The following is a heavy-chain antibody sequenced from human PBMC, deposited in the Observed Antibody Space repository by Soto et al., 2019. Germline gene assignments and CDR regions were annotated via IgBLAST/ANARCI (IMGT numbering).Heavy chain of an antibody. J-gene: IGHJ6*03. CDR1: GGSISSYY. D-gene: IGHD2-2*01. CDR3: ARALGYCSSTSCYLWDYYYYYMDV. CDR2: IYYSGST. Sequence: SETLSLTCTVSGGSISSYYWSWIRQPPGKGLEWIGYIYYSGSTNYNPSLKSRVTISVDTSKNQFSLKLSSVTAADTAVYYCARALGYCSSTSCYLWDYYYYYMDVWGKGTTVTVSS. V-gene: IGHV4-59*01.